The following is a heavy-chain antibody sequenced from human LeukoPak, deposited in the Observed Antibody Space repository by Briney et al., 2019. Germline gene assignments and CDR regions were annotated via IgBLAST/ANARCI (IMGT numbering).Heavy chain of an antibody. J-gene: IGHJ4*02. Sequence: GGSLRLSCAASGFTFSSYGMHWVRQAPGKGLEWVAFIRYDGSNKYYADSVKGRFTISRDNSKNTLYLQMNSLRAEDTAVYYCAKKVAPIAAAGNSTAEYYFDYWGQGTLVTVSS. V-gene: IGHV3-30*02. CDR3: AKKVAPIAAAGNSTAEYYFDY. CDR2: IRYDGSNK. D-gene: IGHD6-13*01. CDR1: GFTFSSYG.